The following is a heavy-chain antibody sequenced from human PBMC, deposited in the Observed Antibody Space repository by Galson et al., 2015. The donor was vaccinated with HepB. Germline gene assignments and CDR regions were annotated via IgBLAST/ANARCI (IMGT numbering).Heavy chain of an antibody. D-gene: IGHD3-16*02. V-gene: IGHV3-23*01. CDR1: GFTFRNYA. CDR2: ISNSDGTT. Sequence: SLRLSCAASGFTFRNYAMSWVRQAPGKGLEWVSTISNSDGTTYYAGSVKGRFTISRDNSKNTLFLQMNNLRAEDTAIYYCARTLYDYIWGNDRYYYGMDLWGRGTAVAVSS. J-gene: IGHJ6*02. CDR3: ARTLYDYIWGNDRYYYGMDL.